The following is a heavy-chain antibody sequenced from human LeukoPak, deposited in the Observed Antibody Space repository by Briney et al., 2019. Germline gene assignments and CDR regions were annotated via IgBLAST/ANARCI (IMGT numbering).Heavy chain of an antibody. D-gene: IGHD3-22*01. CDR2: MNPNSGDT. J-gene: IGHJ4*02. CDR1: GYTFTNYE. V-gene: IGHV1-8*01. CDR3: ARGLGTYDSSELTWPMISF. Sequence: ASVKVSCKASGYTFTNYEINWVRQAAGQGLEWMGWMNPNSGDTAYAQKFQGRITMTRSTSISTAYMELSSLRSEDTAVYYCARGLGTYDSSELTWPMISFWGQGTLVTVSS.